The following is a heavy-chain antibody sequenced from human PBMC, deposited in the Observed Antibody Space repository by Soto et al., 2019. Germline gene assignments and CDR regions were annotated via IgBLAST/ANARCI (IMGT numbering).Heavy chain of an antibody. J-gene: IGHJ6*02. CDR1: GFTFSSYA. CDR2: IRGSGGST. V-gene: IGHV3-23*01. D-gene: IGHD6-6*01. Sequence: GGSLRLSCAASGFTFSSYAMSWVRRAPGNGLEWVSAIRGSGGSTYYANSVKGRFTISRDNSKNTLYMQMNRLRAEDTAVYYCAQETLSYSSSPDRMDVCGQGTTVTVSS. CDR3: AQETLSYSSSPDRMDV.